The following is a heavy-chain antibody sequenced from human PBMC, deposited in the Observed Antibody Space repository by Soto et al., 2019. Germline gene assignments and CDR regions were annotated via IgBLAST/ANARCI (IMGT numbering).Heavy chain of an antibody. J-gene: IGHJ6*02. Sequence: SVKVSCKASGGTFSSYAISWVRQAPGQGLEWMGGIIPIFGTANYAQKFQGRVTITADESTSTAYMELSSLRSEDTAVYYCASPGAMNYYYGMDVWGQGTTVTVSS. CDR3: ASPGAMNYYYGMDV. CDR2: IIPIFGTA. V-gene: IGHV1-69*13. D-gene: IGHD1-1*01. CDR1: GGTFSSYA.